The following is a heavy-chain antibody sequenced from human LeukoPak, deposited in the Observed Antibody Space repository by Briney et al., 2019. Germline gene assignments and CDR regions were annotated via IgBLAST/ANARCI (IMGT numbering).Heavy chain of an antibody. Sequence: ASVKVSCKASGYTLNSFSISWVRQAPGQGLEWMGWISAYNGNTNYAQTLQGRVTMTTDTSTSTAYMELRSLRSDDTAVYFCATGVRWDFDYWGQGSLVTVSS. CDR2: ISAYNGNT. CDR1: GYTLNSFS. CDR3: ATGVRWDFDY. V-gene: IGHV1-18*01. J-gene: IGHJ4*02. D-gene: IGHD4-23*01.